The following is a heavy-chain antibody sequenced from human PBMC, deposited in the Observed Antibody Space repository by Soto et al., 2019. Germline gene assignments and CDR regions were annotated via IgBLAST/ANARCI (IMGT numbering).Heavy chain of an antibody. CDR1: GGSISSYY. V-gene: IGHV4-59*01. D-gene: IGHD4-17*01. Sequence: SETLSLTCTVSGGSISSYYWIWIRQPPGKGLEWIGYIYYSGSTNYNPSLKSRVTISVDTSKNQFSLKLSSVTAADTAVYYCARDSYGDYTFDYWGQGTLVTVSS. CDR3: ARDSYGDYTFDY. CDR2: IYYSGST. J-gene: IGHJ4*02.